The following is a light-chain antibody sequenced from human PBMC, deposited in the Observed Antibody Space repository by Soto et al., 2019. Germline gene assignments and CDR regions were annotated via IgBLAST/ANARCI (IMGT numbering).Light chain of an antibody. CDR1: QAIRND. CDR3: LQHNKYPRT. Sequence: DIQMTQSPPSLSASVGDRVTITCRASQAIRNDLAWYQQRPGKAPKRLIFAASALQSGVPSRFSGSGSGTEFTLPISSLQPEDFATYFCLQHNKYPRTFGQGTKVEI. V-gene: IGKV1-17*01. J-gene: IGKJ1*01. CDR2: AAS.